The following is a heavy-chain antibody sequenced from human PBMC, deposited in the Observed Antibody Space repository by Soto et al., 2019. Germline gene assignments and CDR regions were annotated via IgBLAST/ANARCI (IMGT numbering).Heavy chain of an antibody. CDR3: AISLPGRVIDY. CDR1: GFSLTTSGVG. D-gene: IGHD3-9*01. V-gene: IGHV2-5*02. CDR2: IYWDDDK. Sequence: QITLKESGPTLVKTTQTLTLTCTFSGFSLTTSGVGVAWIRQPPGKALECLALIYWDDDKRYSPSLKNRLTITNDTSKNQVVLTMTNMDPVDTATYYCAISLPGRVIDYWGQGTLVTVSS. J-gene: IGHJ4*02.